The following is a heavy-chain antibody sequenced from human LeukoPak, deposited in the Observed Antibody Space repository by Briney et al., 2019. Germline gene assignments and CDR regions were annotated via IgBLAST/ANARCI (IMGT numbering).Heavy chain of an antibody. V-gene: IGHV4-59*08. CDR3: ASHTAMIGDAFDI. D-gene: IGHD3-22*01. CDR1: GGSISSYY. J-gene: IGHJ3*02. Sequence: PSETLSLTCTVSGGSISSYYWSWIRQPPGKGLEWIGYIYYSGSTNYNPSLKSRVTISVDTSKNQFSLKLSSVTAADTAVYYCASHTAMIGDAFDIWGQGTMVTVSS. CDR2: IYYSGST.